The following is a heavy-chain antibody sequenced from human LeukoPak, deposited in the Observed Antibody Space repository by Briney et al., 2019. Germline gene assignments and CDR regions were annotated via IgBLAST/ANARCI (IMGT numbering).Heavy chain of an antibody. J-gene: IGHJ4*02. CDR3: ARWGGTGYDY. CDR1: GGSVSSGSYY. Sequence: SETLSLTCTVSGGSVSSGSYYWSWIRPPPGKGLEWIGYMYYSGSTNYNPSLKSRVTISVDTSKNQFSLKLSSVTAADTALYYCARWGGTGYDYWGQGTLVTVSS. V-gene: IGHV4-61*01. D-gene: IGHD1-1*01. CDR2: MYYSGST.